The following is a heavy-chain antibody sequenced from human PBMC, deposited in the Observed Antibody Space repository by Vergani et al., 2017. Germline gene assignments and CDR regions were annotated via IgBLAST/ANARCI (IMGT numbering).Heavy chain of an antibody. CDR2: IYYSGST. CDR1: GGSISSYY. Sequence: QVQLQESGPGLVRPSETLSLTCTVSGGSISSYYWSWIRQPPGKGLEWIGYIYYSGSTNYNPSLKSRVTISVDTSKNQFSLKLSSVTAADTAVYYCAGHERDYYESSGYPYYFDYWGQGTLVTVSS. D-gene: IGHD3-22*01. V-gene: IGHV4-59*08. J-gene: IGHJ4*02. CDR3: AGHERDYYESSGYPYYFDY.